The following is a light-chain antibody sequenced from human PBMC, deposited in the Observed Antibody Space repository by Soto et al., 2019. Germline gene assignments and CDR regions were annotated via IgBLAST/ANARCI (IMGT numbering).Light chain of an antibody. CDR2: DGS. CDR1: QSISSW. Sequence: DIQMTQSPSTLSASVGDRVTITCRASQSISSWLAWYQQKPGKAPKLLIYDGSSFESGVPSRFSGSGSGTEFTLTISSLQPDDFATYYCQKYNSAPLTFGGGTKVDI. V-gene: IGKV1-5*01. J-gene: IGKJ4*01. CDR3: QKYNSAPLT.